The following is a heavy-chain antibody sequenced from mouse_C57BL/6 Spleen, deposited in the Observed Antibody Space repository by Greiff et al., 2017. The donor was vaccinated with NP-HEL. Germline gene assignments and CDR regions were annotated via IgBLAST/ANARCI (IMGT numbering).Heavy chain of an antibody. Sequence: EVQLQQSGAELVRPGASVKLSCTASGFNIKDDYMHWVKQRPEQGLEWIGWIDPENGDTEYASKFQGKATITADISSNTAYLQLSSLTSEDTAVYYCTTRGDDGDFDYWGQGTTLTVSS. CDR2: IDPENGDT. V-gene: IGHV14-4*01. J-gene: IGHJ2*01. CDR3: TTRGDDGDFDY. D-gene: IGHD1-1*01. CDR1: GFNIKDDY.